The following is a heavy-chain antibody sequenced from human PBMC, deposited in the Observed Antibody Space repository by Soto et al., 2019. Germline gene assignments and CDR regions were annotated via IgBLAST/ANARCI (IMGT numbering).Heavy chain of an antibody. Sequence: PSETLSLTCAVSGGSISSSNWWSWVRQPPGKGLEWIGEIYHSGSTNYNPSLKSRVTISVDKSKNQFSLKLSSVTAADTAVYYCASREYYYDSSGYPTPFDYWGQGTLVTVSS. D-gene: IGHD3-22*01. CDR3: ASREYYYDSSGYPTPFDY. V-gene: IGHV4-4*02. CDR1: GGSISSSNW. J-gene: IGHJ4*02. CDR2: IYHSGST.